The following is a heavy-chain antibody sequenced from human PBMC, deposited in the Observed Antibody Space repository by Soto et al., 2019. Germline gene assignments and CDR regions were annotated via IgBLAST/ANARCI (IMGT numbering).Heavy chain of an antibody. CDR3: ASKGSSWSPFDY. Sequence: SVKVSCKASGGTFSSYAISWVRQAPGQGLEWMGGIIPIFGTANYAQKFQGRVTITADESTSTAYMELSSLRSEDTAVYYCASKGSSWSPFDYWGQGTLVTVS. V-gene: IGHV1-69*13. CDR1: GGTFSSYA. J-gene: IGHJ4*02. CDR2: IIPIFGTA. D-gene: IGHD6-13*01.